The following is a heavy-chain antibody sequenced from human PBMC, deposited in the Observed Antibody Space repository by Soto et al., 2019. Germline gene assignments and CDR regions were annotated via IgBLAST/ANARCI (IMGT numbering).Heavy chain of an antibody. V-gene: IGHV4-39*01. D-gene: IGHD4-17*01. CDR3: ASQATTVVTPDWYYFDY. Sequence: SETLSLTCTVSGGSISSSSYYWGWIRQPPGKGLEWIGSIYYSGSTYYNPSLKSRVTISVDTSKNQFSLKLSSVTAADAAVYYCASQATTVVTPDWYYFDYWGQGTLVTVSS. CDR2: IYYSGST. J-gene: IGHJ4*02. CDR1: GGSISSSSYY.